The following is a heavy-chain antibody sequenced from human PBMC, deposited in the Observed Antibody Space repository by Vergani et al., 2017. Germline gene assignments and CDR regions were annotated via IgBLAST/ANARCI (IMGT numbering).Heavy chain of an antibody. Sequence: QVQLQESGPGLVKPSETLSLTCTVSGGSVSSGSDYWSWIRQPPGKGLEWIGYIYYSGSTNYNPSLKSRVTISLDTSKNQFSLKLSSVTAADTAVYYCARDRIAAAGRYGMDVWGQGP. J-gene: IGHJ6*02. CDR3: ARDRIAAAGRYGMDV. CDR2: IYYSGST. CDR1: GGSVSSGSDY. D-gene: IGHD6-13*01. V-gene: IGHV4-61*01.